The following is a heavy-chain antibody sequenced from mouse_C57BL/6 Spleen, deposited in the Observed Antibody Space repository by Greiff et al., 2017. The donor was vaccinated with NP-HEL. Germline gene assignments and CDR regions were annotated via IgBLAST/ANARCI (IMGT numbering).Heavy chain of an antibody. D-gene: IGHD1-1*02. CDR1: GYSITSGYY. CDR3: AREGDYAWFAY. Sequence: EVQLVESGPGLVKPSQSLSLTCSVTGYSITSGYYWYWIRQFPGNKLEWMGYISYDGSNNYNPSLKNRISITRDTSKNQFFLKLNSVTTEDTATYYCAREGDYAWFAYWGQGTLVTVSA. CDR2: ISYDGSN. J-gene: IGHJ3*01. V-gene: IGHV3-6*01.